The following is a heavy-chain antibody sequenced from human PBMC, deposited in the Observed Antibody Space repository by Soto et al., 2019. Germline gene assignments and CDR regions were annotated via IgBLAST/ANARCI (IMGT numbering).Heavy chain of an antibody. V-gene: IGHV4-4*02. D-gene: IGHD3-22*01. CDR2: IYHSGST. CDR1: GGSISSSNW. CDR3: ARLTLAQDSSGYHIFDY. Sequence: SETLSLTYAVSGGSISSSNWWSWVRQPPGKGLEWIGEIYHSGSTNYGPSFEGHVTMSVDRSINTAYLEWSSLKASDSAMYYCARLTLAQDSSGYHIFDYWGLGTLVTVSS. J-gene: IGHJ4*02.